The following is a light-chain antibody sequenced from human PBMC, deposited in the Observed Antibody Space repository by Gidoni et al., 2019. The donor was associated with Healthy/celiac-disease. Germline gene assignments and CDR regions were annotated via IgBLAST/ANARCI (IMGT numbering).Light chain of an antibody. CDR2: GAS. Sequence: VLTQSPGPLSLSPGERATLSCRASQSVSSSYLAGYQQNPGQAPRLLSYGASSRATGITDRVSGSGSGKDFTLTISRREPEDFAGYYCQQYGSSPLTCGGGTKVEIK. CDR1: QSVSSSY. V-gene: IGKV3-20*01. CDR3: QQYGSSPLT. J-gene: IGKJ4*01.